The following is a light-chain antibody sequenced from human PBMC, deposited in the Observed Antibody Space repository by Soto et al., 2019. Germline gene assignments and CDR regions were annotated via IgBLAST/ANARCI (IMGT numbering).Light chain of an antibody. J-gene: IGKJ5*01. CDR2: AAS. V-gene: IGKV1-9*01. CDR3: QQLNSYPR. Sequence: DIQLTQSPSFLSASVGDRVTITCRASQGISSYLAWYQQKPGKAPKLLIYAASTLQSGVPSRFSGSGSGTEFTLTISSLQHEDFATYYCQQLNSYPRFGQGTRLEIK. CDR1: QGISSY.